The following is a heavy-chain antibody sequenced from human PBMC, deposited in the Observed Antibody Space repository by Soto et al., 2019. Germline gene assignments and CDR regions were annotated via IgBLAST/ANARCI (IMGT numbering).Heavy chain of an antibody. J-gene: IGHJ5*02. D-gene: IGHD1-20*01. CDR3: ARDEDEITPTWLDP. V-gene: IGHV1-69*12. Sequence: QVQLVQSGAEVKKPGSSIKVSCKASGGTFGSFLISWVRQAPGQGLEWMGGLIPILGTANYAQKFQGRITITADESTSTVYMELSSLTSEDTAVYYCARDEDEITPTWLDPWGQGTLVTVSS. CDR1: GGTFGSFL. CDR2: LIPILGTA.